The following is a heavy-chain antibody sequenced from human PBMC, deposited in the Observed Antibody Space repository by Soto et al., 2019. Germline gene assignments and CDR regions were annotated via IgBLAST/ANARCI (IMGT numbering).Heavy chain of an antibody. D-gene: IGHD4-4*01. V-gene: IGHV3-11*04. J-gene: IGHJ6*02. Sequence: PVGSLRLSCVVSGFSFSDSYMTWVRQIPGKGLEWVSCIGTSGKTIYYADSVRGRFTISRDNAENSLYLQMNSLRAEDTAVYFCARDPAIYSGKFDYGLDVWGRGTTVTVSS. CDR3: ARDPAIYSGKFDYGLDV. CDR1: GFSFSDSY. CDR2: IGTSGKTI.